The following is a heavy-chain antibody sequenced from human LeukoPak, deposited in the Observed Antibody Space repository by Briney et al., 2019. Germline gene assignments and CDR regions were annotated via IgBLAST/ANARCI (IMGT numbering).Heavy chain of an antibody. CDR3: ARGRNGFFDY. CDR2: INSDSGRT. J-gene: IGHJ4*01. Sequence: PGGSLRLSCAASGFTFSNYAMSWVRQAPGKGLVWVSQINSDSGRTRYADSVKGRLTISRDNAKNTVYLQINSLRAEDTAMYYCARGRNGFFDYWGHGTLVTASS. V-gene: IGHV3-74*01. D-gene: IGHD5-24*01. CDR1: GFTFSNYA.